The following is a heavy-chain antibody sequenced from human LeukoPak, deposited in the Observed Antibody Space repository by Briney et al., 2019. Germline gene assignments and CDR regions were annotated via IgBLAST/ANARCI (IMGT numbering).Heavy chain of an antibody. CDR2: MNPNSGNT. Sequence: ASVKVSCKASGYTLTSYDINWVRQATGQGLEWMGWMNPNSGNTGYAQKFQGRVTITRNTSISTAYMELSSLRSEDTAVYYCARSACASCFFDYWGQGAMVTVSS. CDR3: ARSACASCFFDY. V-gene: IGHV1-8*03. CDR1: GYTLTSYD. D-gene: IGHD2-2*01. J-gene: IGHJ4*02.